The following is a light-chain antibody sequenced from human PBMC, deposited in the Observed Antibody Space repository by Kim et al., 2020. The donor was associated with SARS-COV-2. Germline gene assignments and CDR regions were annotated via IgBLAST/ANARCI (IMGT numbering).Light chain of an antibody. V-gene: IGKV1-17*03. CDR3: LQHKSYPFT. Sequence: DIQMTQSPSALSASVGDRVTITCRASQGISNHLAWFQQKPGKVPKRLIYVASSLQSGVPSRFSGSGSGTEFTLTISSLQPEYFATYYCLQHKSYPFTFGPGTKVYIK. CDR1: QGISNH. J-gene: IGKJ3*01. CDR2: VAS.